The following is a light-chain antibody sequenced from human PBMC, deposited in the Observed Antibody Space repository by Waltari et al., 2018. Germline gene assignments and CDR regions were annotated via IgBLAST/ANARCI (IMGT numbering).Light chain of an antibody. V-gene: IGLV2-14*01. CDR1: SSDVGGYNY. J-gene: IGLJ2*01. CDR3: SSYTSSSLVV. Sequence: QSALTQPASVSGSPGQSITISCTGTSSDVGGYNYVSWYQQHPGKAPKLMIYEVSNRPSGVANRLCGSKSGNTSSLTISGLQAEDEADYYCSSYTSSSLVVFGGGTKLTVL. CDR2: EVS.